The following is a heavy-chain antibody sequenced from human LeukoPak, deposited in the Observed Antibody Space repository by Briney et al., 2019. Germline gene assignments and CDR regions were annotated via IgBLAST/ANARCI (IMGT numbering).Heavy chain of an antibody. Sequence: PGGSLRLSCAASGFTFSRYAMGWVRQAPGKGLEWVSAITNSGGSTSYAQKFQGRVTMTRDTSTSTVYMELSSLRSEDTAVYYCARDRRRVLTATAQYYFDYWGQGTLVTVSS. CDR2: ITNSGGST. D-gene: IGHD3-9*01. V-gene: IGHV3-23*01. J-gene: IGHJ4*02. CDR3: ARDRRRVLTATAQYYFDY. CDR1: GFTFSRYA.